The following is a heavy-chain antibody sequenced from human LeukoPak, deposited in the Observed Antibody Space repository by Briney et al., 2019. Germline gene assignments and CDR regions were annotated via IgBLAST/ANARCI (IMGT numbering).Heavy chain of an antibody. Sequence: SETLSLTCTVSGGSISSSSYYWGWIRQPPGKRLEWVASIHSSGNTYYSPTLKSRVTISVDTSKNQFSLNLTSVTAADTAVYYCARDLQGPRPGWPTYYYYMDVWGKGTTVTVSS. V-gene: IGHV4-39*07. J-gene: IGHJ6*03. CDR3: ARDLQGPRPGWPTYYYYMDV. CDR2: IHSSGNT. CDR1: GGSISSSSYY. D-gene: IGHD2-15*01.